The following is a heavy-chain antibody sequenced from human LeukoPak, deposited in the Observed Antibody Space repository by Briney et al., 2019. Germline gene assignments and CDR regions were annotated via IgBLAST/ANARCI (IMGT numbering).Heavy chain of an antibody. Sequence: AGGSLRLSCAASGFTFSSYSMNWVRQAPGKGLEWVSSISSSSSYIYYADSVKGRFTISRDNAKNSLYLQMNSLRAEDTAVYYCARASGSYPRFYYYYGMDVWGQGTTVTVSS. D-gene: IGHD1-26*01. CDR2: ISSSSSYI. CDR3: ARASGSYPRFYYYYGMDV. V-gene: IGHV3-21*01. J-gene: IGHJ6*02. CDR1: GFTFSSYS.